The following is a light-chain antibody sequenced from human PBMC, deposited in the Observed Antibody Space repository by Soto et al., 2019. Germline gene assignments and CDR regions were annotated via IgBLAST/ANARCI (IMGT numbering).Light chain of an antibody. Sequence: EIVLTQSPGTLSLSPGERATLSCRASQSLTNDYLAWYQQKVGQAPRLLIYLASRRATGIPDRFSGSGSGTDFALTISRLEPEDFAVYFCQQYRSLPLTCGGGTKVEIK. J-gene: IGKJ4*01. CDR1: QSLTNDY. CDR2: LAS. V-gene: IGKV3-20*01. CDR3: QQYRSLPLT.